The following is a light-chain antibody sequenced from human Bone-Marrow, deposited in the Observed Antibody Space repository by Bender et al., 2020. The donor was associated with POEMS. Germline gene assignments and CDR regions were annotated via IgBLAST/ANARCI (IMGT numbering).Light chain of an antibody. J-gene: IGLJ3*02. V-gene: IGLV1-44*01. CDR2: ITD. CDR3: ASWDDTLYAWV. Sequence: QSVLTQPPSASGTPGQRVIISCSGSSSNIVTNPVNWYQHLPGTAPQLLIYITDQRPSGVPGRFSGSKSGSSASLAISGLQSEDEAHYYCASWDDTLYAWVFGGGTKLTVL. CDR1: SSNIVTNP.